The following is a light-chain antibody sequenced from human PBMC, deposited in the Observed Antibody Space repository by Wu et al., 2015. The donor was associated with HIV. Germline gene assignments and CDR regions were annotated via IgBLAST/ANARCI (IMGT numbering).Light chain of an antibody. J-gene: IGKJ2*01. CDR1: QSISSSY. Sequence: EIVLTQSPGTLSLSPGKRATLSCRASQSISSSYLAWYQQKPGQAPRLLIYGASSRATGIPDRFSGSGSGTDFTHTISRLEPEDFAVYYCQQYGSSPYTFGQGTKLEIK. V-gene: IGKV3-20*01. CDR3: QQYGSSPYT. CDR2: GAS.